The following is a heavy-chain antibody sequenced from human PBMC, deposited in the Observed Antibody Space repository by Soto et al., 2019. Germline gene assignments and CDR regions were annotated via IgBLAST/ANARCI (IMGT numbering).Heavy chain of an antibody. V-gene: IGHV4-59*01. D-gene: IGHD4-17*01. CDR1: GGSISSYY. Sequence: SETLSLTCTVSGGSISSYYWSWIRQPPGKGLEWIGYIYYSGSTNYNPSLKSRVTISVDTSKNQFSLKLSSVTAADTAVYYCARDLRTVTTEPYYFFYYMDVWAKGTTVTVSS. CDR3: ARDLRTVTTEPYYFFYYMDV. J-gene: IGHJ6*03. CDR2: IYYSGST.